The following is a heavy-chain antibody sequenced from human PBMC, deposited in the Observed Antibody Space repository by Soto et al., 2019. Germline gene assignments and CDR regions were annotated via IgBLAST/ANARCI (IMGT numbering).Heavy chain of an antibody. V-gene: IGHV3-30*18. CDR3: AKARRLLLAYYYYGMDV. J-gene: IGHJ6*02. CDR2: ISYDGSNK. Sequence: GWSLRLSCASSVFTFISYGMHWVRQAPGKGLEWVAVISYDGSNKYYADSVKGRFTISRDNSKNTLYLQMNSLRAEDTAVYYCAKARRLLLAYYYYGMDVWGQGTTVTVSS. D-gene: IGHD2-15*01. CDR1: VFTFISYG.